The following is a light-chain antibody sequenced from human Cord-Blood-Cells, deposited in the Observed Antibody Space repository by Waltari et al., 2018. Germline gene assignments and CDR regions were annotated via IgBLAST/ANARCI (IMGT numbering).Light chain of an antibody. Sequence: QSALTQPPSASGSPGQSVTISCTGPSSDVGGYNYFSCYQQHPGKAPKLMIYEVSKRPSGVPDRFSGSKSGNTASLTVSGLQAEDEADYYCSSYAGSNNLVFGGGTKLTVL. CDR2: EVS. CDR1: SSDVGGYNY. CDR3: SSYAGSNNLV. V-gene: IGLV2-8*01. J-gene: IGLJ3*02.